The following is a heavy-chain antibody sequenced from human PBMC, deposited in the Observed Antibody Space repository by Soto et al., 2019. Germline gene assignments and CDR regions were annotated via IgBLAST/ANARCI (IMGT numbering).Heavy chain of an antibody. CDR3: ARGSAAAGIFDY. CDR1: GFTFSSYG. J-gene: IGHJ4*02. V-gene: IGHV3-33*01. CDR2: IWYDGSNK. D-gene: IGHD6-13*01. Sequence: GGSLRLSCAASGFTFSSYGMHWVRQAPGKGLEWVAVIWYDGSNKYYADSVKGRFTISTDNSKNTLYLQMNSLRAEDTAVYYCARGSAAAGIFDYWGQGTLVTVSS.